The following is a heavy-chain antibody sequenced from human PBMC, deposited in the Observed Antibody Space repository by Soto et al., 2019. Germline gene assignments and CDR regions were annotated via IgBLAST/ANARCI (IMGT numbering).Heavy chain of an antibody. Sequence: QLQLQESGPGLVKPSETLSLTCTVSGGSISSSSYYWGWIRQPPGKGLEWIGSIYYSGSTYYNPSLKSRVTISVDTSKNQFSLKLSSVTAADTAVYYCARQTFDYDSRMGGSWFDPWGQGTLVTVSS. CDR1: GGSISSSSYY. V-gene: IGHV4-39*01. J-gene: IGHJ5*02. D-gene: IGHD3-22*01. CDR2: IYYSGST. CDR3: ARQTFDYDSRMGGSWFDP.